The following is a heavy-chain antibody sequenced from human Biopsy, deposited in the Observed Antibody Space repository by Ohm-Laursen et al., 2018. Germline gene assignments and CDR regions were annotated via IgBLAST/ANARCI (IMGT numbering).Heavy chain of an antibody. CDR2: ISYNERT. CDR3: VREPKTGTAEAWYFDL. D-gene: IGHD3-9*01. CDR1: GGSINSGGHF. Sequence: TLSFTCSVSGGSINSGGHFWGWVRQSPGKGLEWIGYISYNERTHYNSSPTSRLAISFDTSNNRISLQLRSVSVADTAVYYCVREPKTGTAEAWYFDLWGRGSPVTVPS. V-gene: IGHV4-31*03. J-gene: IGHJ2*01.